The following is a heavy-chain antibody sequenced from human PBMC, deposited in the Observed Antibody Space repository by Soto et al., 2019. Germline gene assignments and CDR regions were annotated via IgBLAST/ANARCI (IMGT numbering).Heavy chain of an antibody. CDR1: GGTFSSYA. CDR3: ARDPRNTYDYGSGPKCWFEP. V-gene: IGHV1-69*01. Sequence: QVQLVQSGAEVKKPGSSVKVSCKASGGTFSSYAISWVRQAPGQGLEWMGGIIPIFGTANYAQKFQGRVTITADESTSTAYMELSSLRSEDTAVYYCARDPRNTYDYGSGPKCWFEPWGQGTLVTVSS. D-gene: IGHD3-10*01. J-gene: IGHJ5*02. CDR2: IIPIFGTA.